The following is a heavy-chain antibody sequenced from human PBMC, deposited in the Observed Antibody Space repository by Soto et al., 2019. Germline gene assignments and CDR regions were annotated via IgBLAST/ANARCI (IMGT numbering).Heavy chain of an antibody. J-gene: IGHJ4*02. CDR2: ISDSGGYT. D-gene: IGHD3-10*01. Sequence: EVQLLESGGGVVQPGGSLRLSCAASGFTFSSYALSWVRQAPGQGLEWVSAISDSGGYTFYKDSVKGRFTISRDNSKNTLYLQMTSLRAEDTALYYCAKRGVSGSGSYFGGPFRDWGQGTLVTVSS. V-gene: IGHV3-23*01. CDR3: AKRGVSGSGSYFGGPFRD. CDR1: GFTFSSYA.